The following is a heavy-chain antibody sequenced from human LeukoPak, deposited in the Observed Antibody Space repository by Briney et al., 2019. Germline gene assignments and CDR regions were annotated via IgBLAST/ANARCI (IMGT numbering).Heavy chain of an antibody. CDR1: GGSLSGCY. J-gene: IGHJ4*02. Sequence: SETLSLTCAVYGGSLSGCYWSWIRQPPGKGLEWIGEINHSGSTNYNPSLKSRVTISVDTSKNQFSLKLSSVTAADTAVYYCARGRQRITMVRGVMKYFDYWGQGTLVTVSS. D-gene: IGHD3-10*01. CDR3: ARGRQRITMVRGVMKYFDY. CDR2: INHSGST. V-gene: IGHV4-34*01.